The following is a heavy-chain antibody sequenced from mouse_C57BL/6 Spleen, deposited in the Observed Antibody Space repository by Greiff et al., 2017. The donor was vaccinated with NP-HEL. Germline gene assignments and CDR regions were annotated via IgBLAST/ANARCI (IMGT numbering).Heavy chain of an antibody. CDR3: ASLGLFAY. CDR1: GYTFTDYY. Sequence: EVQLQQSGPELVKPGASVKISCKASGYTFTDYYMNWVKQSHGKSLEWIGDINPNNGGTSYNQKFKGKATLTVDKSSSTAYMELRSLTSEDSAVYYCASLGLFAYWGQGTLVTVSA. D-gene: IGHD6-2*01. CDR2: INPNNGGT. V-gene: IGHV1-26*01. J-gene: IGHJ3*01.